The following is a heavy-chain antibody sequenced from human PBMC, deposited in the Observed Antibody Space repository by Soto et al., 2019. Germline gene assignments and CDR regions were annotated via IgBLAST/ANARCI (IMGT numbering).Heavy chain of an antibody. Sequence: GGSLRPSCEASAFTFTNAWMSWVRQAPGEGLEWIGCTKMERDGGTTDYAAPVQGRFTIPRDDSQTTLYLQMSSLKTEDTAVYYCTTFGGYYTDAGGYYCLHFWGEGALATVSS. CDR3: TTFGGYYTDAGGYYCLHF. V-gene: IGHV3-15*01. CDR1: AFTFTNAW. D-gene: IGHD3-22*01. J-gene: IGHJ4*02. CDR2: TKMERDGGTT.